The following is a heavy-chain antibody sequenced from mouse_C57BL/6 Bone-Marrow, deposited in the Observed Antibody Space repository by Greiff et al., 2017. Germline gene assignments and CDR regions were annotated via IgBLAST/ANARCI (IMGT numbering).Heavy chain of an antibody. CDR1: GFTFSSYG. Sequence: EVQGVESGGDLVKPGGSLKLSCAASGFTFSSYGMSWVRQTPDKRLEWVATISSGGSYTYYPDSVKGRFTISRDNAKNTLYLQMSSLKSEDTAMYYCARHLYFEVWGTGTTVTVSS. CDR3: ARHLYFEV. J-gene: IGHJ1*03. CDR2: ISSGGSYT. V-gene: IGHV5-6*01.